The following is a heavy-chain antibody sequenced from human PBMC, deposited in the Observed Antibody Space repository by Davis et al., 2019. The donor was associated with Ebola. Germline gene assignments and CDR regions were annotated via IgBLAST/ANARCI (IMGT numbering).Heavy chain of an antibody. Sequence: GSLRLSCTVSGGSISSSSYYWGWIRQPPGKGLEWIGNIYYSGSTYHNPSLKSRVTISVDTSKNQFSLKLSSVTAADTAVYYCARLGGYCINGVCYSPFDYWGQGTLVTVSS. CDR2: IYYSGST. D-gene: IGHD2-8*01. V-gene: IGHV4-39*01. J-gene: IGHJ4*02. CDR3: ARLGGYCINGVCYSPFDY. CDR1: GGSISSSSYY.